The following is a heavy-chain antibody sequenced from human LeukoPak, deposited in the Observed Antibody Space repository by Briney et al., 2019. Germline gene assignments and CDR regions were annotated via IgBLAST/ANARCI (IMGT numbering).Heavy chain of an antibody. J-gene: IGHJ5*02. CDR2: IYYSGST. V-gene: IGHV4-59*08. CDR1: GGSISSYY. CDR3: ASAIAVADPWFDP. D-gene: IGHD6-19*01. Sequence: SETLSLTCTVSGGSISSYYWSWIRQPAGKGLEWIGYIYYSGSTNYNPSLKSRVTISVDTSKNQFSLKLSSVTAADTAVYYCASAIAVADPWFDPWGQGTLVTVSS.